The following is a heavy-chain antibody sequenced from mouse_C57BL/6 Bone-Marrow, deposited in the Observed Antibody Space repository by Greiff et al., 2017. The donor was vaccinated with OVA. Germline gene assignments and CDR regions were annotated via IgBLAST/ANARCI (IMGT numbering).Heavy chain of an antibody. Sequence: VQLKESGAELARPGASVKLSCKASGYTFTSYGISWVKQRTGQGLEWIGEIYPRSGNTYYNEKFKGKATLTADKSSSTAYMELRSLTSEDSAVYFCARLYYYGSSYVRFAYWGQGTLVTVSA. D-gene: IGHD1-1*01. CDR3: ARLYYYGSSYVRFAY. V-gene: IGHV1-81*01. CDR1: GYTFTSYG. J-gene: IGHJ3*01. CDR2: IYPRSGNT.